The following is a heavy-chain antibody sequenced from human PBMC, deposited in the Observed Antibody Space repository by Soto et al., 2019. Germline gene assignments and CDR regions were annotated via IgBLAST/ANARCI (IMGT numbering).Heavy chain of an antibody. D-gene: IGHD3-9*01. V-gene: IGHV4-4*02. CDR3: ARVVLTITRGAFDA. J-gene: IGHJ3*01. CDR2: ISHSGTS. Sequence: QVQLQESGPGLVKPSXXXSLTCAVSGGSISSSHWWTWVRQSPGKGLEYIGEISHSGTSNSNPSLKRRVTLSVDKSKNHFSLTLTSVTAADTAVYYCARVVLTITRGAFDAWGQGTLVIVSS. CDR1: GGSISSSHW.